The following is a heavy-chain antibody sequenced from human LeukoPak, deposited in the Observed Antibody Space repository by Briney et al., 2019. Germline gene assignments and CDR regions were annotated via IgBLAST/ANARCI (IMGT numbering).Heavy chain of an antibody. Sequence: PGGSLRLSCAASGFSVSEYFIDWLRQAPGKGLEWVRCMRTKARNYNTEYATSVKGRLTVSRDDSNISEYLQIKSRTTEDTAVYYCGRDSTIGYYWTVWGQGTLVTVSS. CDR1: GFSVSEYF. V-gene: IGHV3-72*01. CDR2: MRTKARNYNT. D-gene: IGHD3-22*01. J-gene: IGHJ4*02. CDR3: GRDSTIGYYWTV.